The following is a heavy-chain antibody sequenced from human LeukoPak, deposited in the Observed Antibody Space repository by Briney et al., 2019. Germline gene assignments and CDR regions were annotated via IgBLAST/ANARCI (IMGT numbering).Heavy chain of an antibody. D-gene: IGHD6-13*01. J-gene: IGHJ4*02. CDR3: PKQSYASSWNPFDY. CDR1: GFTFSSYA. V-gene: IGHV3-23*01. CDR2: VSGGGVTT. Sequence: PGGSLRLSCAASGFTFSSYAMSWVRQAPGKGLEWVSTVSGGGVTTYYADSAKGRFTISRDNSKNTLYLQMNSLTAEDTAVYYCPKQSYASSWNPFDYWGQGILVTVSS.